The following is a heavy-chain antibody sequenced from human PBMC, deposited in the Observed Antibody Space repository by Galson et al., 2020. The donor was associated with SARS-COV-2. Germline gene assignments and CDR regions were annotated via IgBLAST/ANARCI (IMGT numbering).Heavy chain of an antibody. D-gene: IGHD6-13*01. CDR1: GFTFSTYG. V-gene: IGHV3-23*01. CDR2: ITASGGVT. J-gene: IGHJ4*02. Sequence: GGSLRLSCAASGFTFSTYGMHWVRQVPGKGLEWVSAITASGGVTHYADSVRGRFTVSRDNSKKTLYLQMNSLRAEDTAVYFCARDRDSTTCYAGDYWGQGTRVTVSS. CDR3: ARDRDSTTCYAGDY.